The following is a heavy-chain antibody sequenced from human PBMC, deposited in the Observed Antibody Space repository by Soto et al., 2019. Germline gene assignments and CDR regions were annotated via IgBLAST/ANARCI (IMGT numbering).Heavy chain of an antibody. CDR3: ARGPEDIVATIQGTNWFDP. CDR2: ISSSSSYK. D-gene: IGHD5-12*01. J-gene: IGHJ5*02. CDR1: GFTFSSYS. Sequence: GGPLRLSCAASGFTFSSYSMNWVRQAPGKGLDWVSSISSSSSYKYYADSEKGRFTISRDNAKNSLYLQMNSLRAEDTAVYYCARGPEDIVATIQGTNWFDPWGQGTLVTVSS. V-gene: IGHV3-21*01.